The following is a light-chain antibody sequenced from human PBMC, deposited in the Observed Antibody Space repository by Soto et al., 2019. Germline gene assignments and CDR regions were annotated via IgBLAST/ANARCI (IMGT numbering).Light chain of an antibody. CDR3: QQRSNWPRSIT. CDR2: DAS. J-gene: IGKJ5*01. CDR1: QSVSSY. V-gene: IGKV3-11*01. Sequence: EIVVTQSPATLSLSPGESATLSCRASQSVSSYLAWYQQKAGQTPRLLIYDASNRATGIPARFSGSGSGTDFTLTISSLEPEDFAVYYCQQRSNWPRSITFGQGTRLEIK.